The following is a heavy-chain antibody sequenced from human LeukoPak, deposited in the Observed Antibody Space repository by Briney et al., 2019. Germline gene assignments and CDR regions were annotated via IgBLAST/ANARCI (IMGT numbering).Heavy chain of an antibody. CDR3: AVGRAGDGYFDY. V-gene: IGHV4-59*01. J-gene: IGHJ4*02. Sequence: ASETLSLTCTVSGGSISSYYWSWIRQPPGKGLEWIGYIYYSGSTNYNPSLKSRVTISVDTSKNQFSLKLSSVTAADTAVYYRAVGRAGDGYFDYWGQGTLVTVSS. D-gene: IGHD4-17*01. CDR2: IYYSGST. CDR1: GGSISSYY.